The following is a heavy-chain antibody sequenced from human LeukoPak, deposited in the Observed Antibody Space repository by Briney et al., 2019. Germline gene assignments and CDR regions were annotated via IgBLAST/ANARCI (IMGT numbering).Heavy chain of an antibody. D-gene: IGHD3-22*01. Sequence: QPGGSLRLSCAASGFTFSSYWMSWVRQAPGKGLEWVANIKQDGSEKYYVDSVKGRFTISRDNAKNSLYLQMNSLRAEDTAVYYCARGDYYDSSGYYFPDAFDIWGQGTMVTVSS. V-gene: IGHV3-7*02. CDR2: IKQDGSEK. CDR3: ARGDYYDSSGYYFPDAFDI. CDR1: GFTFSSYW. J-gene: IGHJ3*02.